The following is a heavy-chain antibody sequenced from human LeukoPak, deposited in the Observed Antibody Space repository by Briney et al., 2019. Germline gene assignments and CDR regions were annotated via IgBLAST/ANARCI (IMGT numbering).Heavy chain of an antibody. Sequence: PGGSLRLPCAASGFSFSRYYMGWVRQAPGKGLRWVSLIYSAGSAYYADSVQGRFTISRDDSENTVYLQMDSLRAEDTAVYFCARVFRYSSFDYWGQGTLVTVSS. CDR2: IYSAGSA. CDR1: GFSFSRYY. D-gene: IGHD3-9*01. J-gene: IGHJ4*02. CDR3: ARVFRYSSFDY. V-gene: IGHV3-53*01.